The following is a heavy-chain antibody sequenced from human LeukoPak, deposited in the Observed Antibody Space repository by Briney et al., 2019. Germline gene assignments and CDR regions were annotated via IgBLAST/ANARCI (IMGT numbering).Heavy chain of an antibody. V-gene: IGHV3-48*02. CDR3: ARVIWQWLTHDS. CDR1: GFTFSSYS. D-gene: IGHD6-19*01. J-gene: IGHJ4*02. Sequence: GGSLRLSCAASGFTFSSYSMTWVRQAPGKGLEWISYISTTGNTIYYADSVKGRFTISRDNANNSLYLQMNSLRDEDTAVYYCARVIWQWLTHDSWGQGTLVTVSS. CDR2: ISTTGNTI.